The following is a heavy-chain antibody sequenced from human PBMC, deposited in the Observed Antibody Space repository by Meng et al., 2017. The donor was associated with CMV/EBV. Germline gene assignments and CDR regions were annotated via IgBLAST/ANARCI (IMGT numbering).Heavy chain of an antibody. V-gene: IGHV1-8*01. CDR2: MNPNSGNT. CDR3: ARGNIVVLPAAIGWFDP. Sequence: ASVKFSCKASGYTFTSYDINWVRQATGQGLEWMGWMNPNSGNTGYAQKFQGRVTMTRNTSISTAYMELSSLRSEDTAVYYCARGNIVVLPAAIGWFDPWGQGTLVTVSS. D-gene: IGHD2-2*01. CDR1: GYTFTSYD. J-gene: IGHJ5*02.